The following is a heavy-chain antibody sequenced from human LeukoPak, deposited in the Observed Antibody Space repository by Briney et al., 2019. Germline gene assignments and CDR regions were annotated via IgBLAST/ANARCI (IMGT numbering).Heavy chain of an antibody. D-gene: IGHD3-22*01. J-gene: IGHJ2*01. Sequence: GGSLRLSCAASGFTFSSYSMNWVRQAPGKGLVWVSRINSDGSSTSYADSVKGRFTISRDNAKNTLYLQMNSLRAEDTAVYYCARDEDSSGYSWYFDLWGRGTLVTVSS. V-gene: IGHV3-74*01. CDR1: GFTFSSYS. CDR2: INSDGSST. CDR3: ARDEDSSGYSWYFDL.